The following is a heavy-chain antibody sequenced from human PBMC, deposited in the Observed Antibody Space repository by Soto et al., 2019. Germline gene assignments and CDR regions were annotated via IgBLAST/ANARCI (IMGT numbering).Heavy chain of an antibody. CDR3: ARERPDGSRLDP. D-gene: IGHD6-13*01. J-gene: IGHJ5*02. V-gene: IGHV4-30-4*01. CDR2: IYYSGST. CDR1: GGSISSGDDY. Sequence: QVQLQESGPGLVKPSQTLSLTCTVSGGSISSGDDYWSWIRQPPGKGLEWIGYIYYSGSTYYNPPLKSRVTISVDTSKNAFSLKLSSVTAADTAVYYWARERPDGSRLDPWGQGTLVTVSS.